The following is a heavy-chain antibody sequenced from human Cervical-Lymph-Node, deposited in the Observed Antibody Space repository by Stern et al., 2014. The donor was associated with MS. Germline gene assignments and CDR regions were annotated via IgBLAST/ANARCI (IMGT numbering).Heavy chain of an antibody. D-gene: IGHD4-23*01. CDR1: GFTFGSYA. V-gene: IGHV3-23*04. Sequence: MQLVQSGGGLVQPGGSLRLSCAASGFTFGSYAMSWVRQAPGKGLEWVSTISGSGTTTYYADSVKGRFTISRDKPKNTLYLQMNSLRAEDTAIYYCAKDSRLRWPGLYDSWGQGTLVTVSS. CDR2: ISGSGTTT. J-gene: IGHJ4*02. CDR3: AKDSRLRWPGLYDS.